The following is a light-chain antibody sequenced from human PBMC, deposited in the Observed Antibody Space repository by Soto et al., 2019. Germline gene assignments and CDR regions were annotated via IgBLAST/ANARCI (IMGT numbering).Light chain of an antibody. V-gene: IGLV2-14*03. Sequence: QSALTQPASVSGSPGQSITISCTGTSSDVGGYNYVSWYQHHPGKAPKLMIYDVSNRPSGVSNRFSGSKSGNTASLTISGVQAEDEADYYCSSYTSSSPLVFGTGTKLTVL. J-gene: IGLJ1*01. CDR1: SSDVGGYNY. CDR3: SSYTSSSPLV. CDR2: DVS.